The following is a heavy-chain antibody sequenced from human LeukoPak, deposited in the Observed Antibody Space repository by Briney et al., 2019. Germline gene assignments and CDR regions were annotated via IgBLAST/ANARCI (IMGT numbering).Heavy chain of an antibody. CDR3: ARVPAYCGGGSCYGRWVDY. Sequence: VKPSETLSLTCTVSGGSISSYYWSWIRQPPGKGLEWIGYIYSSGSTNYNPSLKSRVTISIDTSKNQFSLKLSSVTAADTAVYYCARVPAYCGGGSCYGRWVDYWGQGTLVTVSS. D-gene: IGHD2-15*01. V-gene: IGHV4-59*01. J-gene: IGHJ4*02. CDR2: IYSSGST. CDR1: GGSISSYY.